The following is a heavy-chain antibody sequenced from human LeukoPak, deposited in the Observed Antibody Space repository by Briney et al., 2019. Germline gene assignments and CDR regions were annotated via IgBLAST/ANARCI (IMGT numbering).Heavy chain of an antibody. CDR1: GFTFSDFH. CDR3: AKTKANWNDLDY. J-gene: IGHJ4*02. V-gene: IGHV3-11*04. CDR2: ITSSGGTI. D-gene: IGHD1-1*01. Sequence: GGSLRLSCAASGFTFSDFHMSWIRQAPGKGLEWVSYITSSGGTIYYADSVKGRFTISRDNAKNSLYLQMNSLRAEDTAVYHCAKTKANWNDLDYWGQGTLVTVSS.